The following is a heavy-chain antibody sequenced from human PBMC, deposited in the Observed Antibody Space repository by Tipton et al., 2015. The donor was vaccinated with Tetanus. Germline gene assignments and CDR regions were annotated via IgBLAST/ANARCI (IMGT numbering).Heavy chain of an antibody. V-gene: IGHV3-23*03. Sequence: GSLRLSCAASGFNLNNYAMSWVRQAPGKALEWVSVIYSGSSSTYYADSVKGRFTISRDNSKNTLFLQMNSLRAEDTAVYYCARETSLTTSYWGQGTLVTVSS. CDR1: GFNLNNYA. CDR2: IYSGSSST. CDR3: ARETSLTTSY. D-gene: IGHD4-17*01. J-gene: IGHJ1*01.